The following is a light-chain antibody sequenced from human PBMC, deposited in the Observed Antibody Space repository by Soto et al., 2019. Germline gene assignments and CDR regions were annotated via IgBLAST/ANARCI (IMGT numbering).Light chain of an antibody. CDR2: GAS. V-gene: IGKV3-20*01. Sequence: EIVLTQSPGTLSLSPGERATLSCRASQSVSSSYLAWYQQKPGQAPRLLIYGASSRATGIPDRFSGSGSGTVFTLTISILEPEFFAVYYCQQYGSSPLTFGGGTKVEIK. CDR1: QSVSSSY. CDR3: QQYGSSPLT. J-gene: IGKJ4*01.